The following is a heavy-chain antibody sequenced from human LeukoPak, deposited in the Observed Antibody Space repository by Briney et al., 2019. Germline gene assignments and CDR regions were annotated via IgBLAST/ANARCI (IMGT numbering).Heavy chain of an antibody. Sequence: SETLSLTCTVSGGSVSSGSYYWSWIRQPPGKGLEWIGYIYYSGSTNYNPSLKSRVTISVDTSKNQFSLKLSSVTAADTAVYYCARVVYSNILHWGQGTLVTVSS. V-gene: IGHV4-61*01. CDR3: ARVVYSNILH. CDR2: IYYSGST. CDR1: GGSVSSGSYY. J-gene: IGHJ4*02. D-gene: IGHD6-13*01.